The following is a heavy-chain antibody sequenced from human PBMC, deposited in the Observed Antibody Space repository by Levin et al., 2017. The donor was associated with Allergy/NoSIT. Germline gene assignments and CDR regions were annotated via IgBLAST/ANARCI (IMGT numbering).Heavy chain of an antibody. CDR3: AKGHRQQLVRPHYIDY. CDR1: GFTFSSYG. V-gene: IGHV3-30*18. D-gene: IGHD6-13*01. Sequence: GGSLRLSCAASGFTFSSYGMHWVRQAPGKGLEWVAVISYDGSNKYYADSVKGRFTISRDNSKNTLYLQMNSLRAEDTAVYYCAKGHRQQLVRPHYIDYWGQGTLVTVSS. CDR2: ISYDGSNK. J-gene: IGHJ4*02.